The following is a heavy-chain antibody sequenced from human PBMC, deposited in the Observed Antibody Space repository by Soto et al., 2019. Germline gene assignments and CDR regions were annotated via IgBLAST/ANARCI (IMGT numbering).Heavy chain of an antibody. CDR3: ARDRASSSAWFDP. CDR1: GGSISSGGYY. Sequence: QVQLQESGPGLVKPSQTLSLTCTVSGGSISSGGYYWSWIRQHPGKGLEYIGYIYYSGSTYYNPSLKSRVPISVDTSKNQFSLKLSSVTAADTAVYYCARDRASSSAWFDPWGQGTLVTVSS. V-gene: IGHV4-31*03. D-gene: IGHD6-6*01. CDR2: IYYSGST. J-gene: IGHJ5*02.